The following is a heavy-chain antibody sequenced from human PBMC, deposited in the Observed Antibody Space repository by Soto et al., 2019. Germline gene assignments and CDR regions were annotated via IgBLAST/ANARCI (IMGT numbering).Heavy chain of an antibody. CDR2: MNPKSGNT. CDR3: ARGHYDREDAFDI. J-gene: IGHJ3*02. CDR1: GYTFTSYD. D-gene: IGHD3-16*01. V-gene: IGHV1-8*01. Sequence: QVQLVHSGAEVKKPGASVKVSCKASGYTFTSYDINWVRQATGHGLEWMGWMNPKSGNTAYAQKFQGRVTMTRNTSISTAYMELSSLRSEDTAVYYCARGHYDREDAFDIWGQGTMVTVSS.